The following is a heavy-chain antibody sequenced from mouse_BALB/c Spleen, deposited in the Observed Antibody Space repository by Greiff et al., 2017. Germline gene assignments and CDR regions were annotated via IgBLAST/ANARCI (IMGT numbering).Heavy chain of an antibody. CDR2: IWSGGST. D-gene: IGHD2-4*01. CDR1: GFSLTSYG. J-gene: IGHJ3*01. Sequence: QVQLKESGPGLVQPSQSLSITCTVSGFSLTSYGVHWVRQSPGKGLEWLGVIWSGGSTDYNAAFISRLSISKDNSKSQVFFKMNSLQADDTAIYYCARNHNDYDDGFAYWGQGTLVTVSA. CDR3: ARNHNDYDDGFAY. V-gene: IGHV2-4-1*01.